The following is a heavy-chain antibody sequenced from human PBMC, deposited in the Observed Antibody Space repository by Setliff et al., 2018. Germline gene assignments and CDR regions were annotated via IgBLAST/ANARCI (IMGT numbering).Heavy chain of an antibody. V-gene: IGHV3-7*01. CDR3: FGAGTCSY. J-gene: IGHJ4*02. D-gene: IGHD3-10*01. CDR1: GFSFRSYW. Sequence: PGESLKISCAASGFSFRSYWVSWVRQAPGKGLEWLASINPDGSEKYYVDSVKGRFTISRDNARNSLSLQMNSLRTEDTAVYYCFGAGTCSYWGQGTLVTVSS. CDR2: INPDGSEK.